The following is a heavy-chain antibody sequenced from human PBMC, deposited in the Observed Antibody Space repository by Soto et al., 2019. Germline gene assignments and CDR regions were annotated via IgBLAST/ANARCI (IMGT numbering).Heavy chain of an antibody. CDR3: ARGPPPLAHCTSGVCPTAYYFDY. D-gene: IGHD2-8*01. Sequence: SETLSLTCAVYGGSFSGYYWSWIRQPPGKGLEWIGEINHSGSTNYNPSLKSRVTISVDTSKNQFSLKLSSVTAADTAVYYCARGPPPLAHCTSGVCPTAYYFDYWGKGTLISVSS. CDR2: INHSGST. V-gene: IGHV4-34*01. CDR1: GGSFSGYY. J-gene: IGHJ4*02.